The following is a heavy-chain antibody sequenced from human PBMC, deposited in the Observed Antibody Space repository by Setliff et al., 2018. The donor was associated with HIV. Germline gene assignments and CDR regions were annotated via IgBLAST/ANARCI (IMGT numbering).Heavy chain of an antibody. V-gene: IGHV7-4-1*02. Sequence: ASVKVCCKTSGYNFENYAINWVRQAPGQGLEWMGWINANSGSPTYAQAFTGRFFFSVDTAVATAYLQINNLKTEDTAVYFCARGLYGDYGGDLNWLDPWGHGTRVTVSS. J-gene: IGHJ5*02. CDR2: INANSGSP. D-gene: IGHD4-17*01. CDR3: ARGLYGDYGGDLNWLDP. CDR1: GYNFENYA.